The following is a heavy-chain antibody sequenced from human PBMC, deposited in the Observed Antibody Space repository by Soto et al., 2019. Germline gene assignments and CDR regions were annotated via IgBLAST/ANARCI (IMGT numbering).Heavy chain of an antibody. D-gene: IGHD3-16*02. J-gene: IGHJ3*02. Sequence: SGGSLRLSCAASGFTFSSYSMNWVRQAPGKGLEWVSYISSSSSTIYYADSVKGRFTISRDNAKNSLYLQMNSLRDEDTAVYYCARDTSGGVIVFDAFDIWGQGTMVTVSS. CDR1: GFTFSSYS. CDR3: ARDTSGGVIVFDAFDI. CDR2: ISSSSSTI. V-gene: IGHV3-48*02.